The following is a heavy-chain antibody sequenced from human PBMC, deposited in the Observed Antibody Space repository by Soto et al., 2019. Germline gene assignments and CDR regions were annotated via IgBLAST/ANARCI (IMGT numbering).Heavy chain of an antibody. J-gene: IGHJ3*02. CDR3: SSGGNRITIFGVVIIPVFAFDI. CDR1: GYTFTSYD. V-gene: IGHV1-8*01. D-gene: IGHD3-3*01. CDR2: MNPNSGNT. Sequence: ASVKVSCKASGYTFTSYDINWVRQATGQGLEWMGWMNPNSGNTGYAQKFQGRVTMTRNTSISTAYMELSSLRSEDTAVYYCSSGGNRITIFGVVIIPVFAFDIWGQGTMVTVSS.